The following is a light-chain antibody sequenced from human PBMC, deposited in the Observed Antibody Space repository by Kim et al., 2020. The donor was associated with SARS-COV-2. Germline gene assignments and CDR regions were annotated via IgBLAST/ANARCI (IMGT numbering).Light chain of an antibody. V-gene: IGLV1-44*01. CDR1: TAHIGTYT. CDR2: STN. J-gene: IGLJ3*02. Sequence: GQTVTINYSATTAHIGTYTVNWFQQVSGAAPNLLIYSTNRRSSGVPDRFSGSQSGTSASLAITGLRPEDEAHYHCATWDDSLGIWVFGGGTKLTVL. CDR3: ATWDDSLGIWV.